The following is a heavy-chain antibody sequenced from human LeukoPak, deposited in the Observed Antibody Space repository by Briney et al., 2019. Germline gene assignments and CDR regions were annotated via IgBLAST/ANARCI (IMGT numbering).Heavy chain of an antibody. V-gene: IGHV3-30*18. CDR3: AKVSPHYDILTHSASYFDY. Sequence: PRGSLRLSCAASGFTFSSYGMHWVRQAPGKGLEWVAVISYDGSNKYYADSVKGRFTISRDNSKNTLYLQMNSPRAEDTAVYYCAKVSPHYDILTHSASYFDYWGQGTLVTVSS. D-gene: IGHD3-9*01. J-gene: IGHJ4*02. CDR1: GFTFSSYG. CDR2: ISYDGSNK.